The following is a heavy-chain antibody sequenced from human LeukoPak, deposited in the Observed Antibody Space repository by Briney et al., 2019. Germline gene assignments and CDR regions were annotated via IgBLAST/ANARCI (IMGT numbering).Heavy chain of an antibody. CDR2: INHSGRT. CDR1: SEPFIGYY. V-gene: IGHV4-34*01. D-gene: IGHD3/OR15-3a*01. Sequence: SETLSLTCAVYSEPFIGYYWSWIRQPPGKGLEWIGEINHSGRTNYNPSLKSRVTISVDTSKNQFSLKLSSVTAADTAVYYCAIHPDLDSPRRKYHFDYWGQGTLVTVSS. CDR3: AIHPDLDSPRRKYHFDY. J-gene: IGHJ4*02.